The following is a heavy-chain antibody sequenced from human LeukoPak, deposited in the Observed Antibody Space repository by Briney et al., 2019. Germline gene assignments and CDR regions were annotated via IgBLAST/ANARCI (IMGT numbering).Heavy chain of an antibody. V-gene: IGHV4-31*03. D-gene: IGHD1-20*01. J-gene: IGHJ4*02. Sequence: SETLSLTCSVSGGTLSSGGYHWAWLRQHPGTGLEWIGYIYFSGGASYNPSLRSRIILSVDTSNNQFSLQMNSVTAADTAVYYCARYNYNSAAFSYFDSWGQGTLVTVSS. CDR2: IYFSGGA. CDR1: GGTLSSGGYH. CDR3: ARYNYNSAAFSYFDS.